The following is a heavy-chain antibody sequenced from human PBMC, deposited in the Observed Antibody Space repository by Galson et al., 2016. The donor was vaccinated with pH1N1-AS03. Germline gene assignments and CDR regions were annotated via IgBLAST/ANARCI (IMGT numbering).Heavy chain of an antibody. CDR1: GYTFTTYG. CDR3: AIIRVRDSDSAFDI. CDR2: INPYNGNT. Sequence: SVKVSCKASGYTFTTYGLTWVRQAPGQGLEWMAWINPYNGNTNYAQRFQGRLTMTTDTSTSTAYMELRSLRSDDTAVYYCAIIRVRDSDSAFDIWGQGTMVTVSS. J-gene: IGHJ3*02. D-gene: IGHD3-10*01. V-gene: IGHV1-18*04.